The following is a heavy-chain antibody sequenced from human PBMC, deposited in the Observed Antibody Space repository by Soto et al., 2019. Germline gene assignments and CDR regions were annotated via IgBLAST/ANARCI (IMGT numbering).Heavy chain of an antibody. CDR1: GLTFGTYA. CDR3: SKGGNACPFDF. V-gene: IGHV3-23*01. CDR2: ISGHGDIT. Sequence: EVRWLESGGGLVQTGGALRLSCAASGLTFGTYAMNGVRQVPGRRMEWLATISGHGDITFYADSVKGRFTLYRDHSKKAPWLRMNDLRVEDPAVFYCSKGGNACPFDFWRQGALVTVSS. J-gene: IGHJ4*02. D-gene: IGHD2-15*01.